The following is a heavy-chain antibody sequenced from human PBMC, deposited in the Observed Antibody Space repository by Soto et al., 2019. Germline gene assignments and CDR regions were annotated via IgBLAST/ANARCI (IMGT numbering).Heavy chain of an antibody. Sequence: QITLKESGPTLVKPTQTLTLACTFSGFSLSTTGVGVGWIRQPPGKALEWLAVIYWDDDKRYSPSLKSRLTSTKDTSKNQVVLTVTNMDPVDTATYYCAHRMGKYGFWNGGYFDYWGQGSLVTVSS. J-gene: IGHJ4*02. V-gene: IGHV2-5*02. CDR1: GFSLSTTGVG. CDR2: IYWDDDK. D-gene: IGHD3-3*01. CDR3: AHRMGKYGFWNGGYFDY.